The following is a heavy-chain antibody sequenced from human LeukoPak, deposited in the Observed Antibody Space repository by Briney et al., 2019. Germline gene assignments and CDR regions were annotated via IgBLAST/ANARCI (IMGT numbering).Heavy chain of an antibody. CDR2: IKSKTDGGTT. CDR3: TTDVDYGDYTTHHLDY. Sequence: PGGSLRLSCAASGFTFSNAWMSWVRQAPGKGLEWVGRIKSKTDGGTTDYAAPVKGRFTISRDDSKNTLYLQMNSLKTEDTAVYYCTTDVDYGDYTTHHLDYCGQGTLVTVSS. CDR1: GFTFSNAW. D-gene: IGHD4-17*01. V-gene: IGHV3-15*01. J-gene: IGHJ4*02.